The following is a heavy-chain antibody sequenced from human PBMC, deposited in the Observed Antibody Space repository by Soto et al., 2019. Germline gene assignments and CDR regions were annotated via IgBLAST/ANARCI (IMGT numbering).Heavy chain of an antibody. V-gene: IGHV1-18*01. CDR2: ISAYNGNT. D-gene: IGHD1-26*01. Sequence: ASVKVSCKASGYTFTSYGISWVRQAPGQGLEWMGWISAYNGNTNYAQKLQGRVTMTTDTSTSTAYMELRSLRSDDTAVYYCARGEGATTGVYYYYYMDVWGKGTTVTVSS. CDR1: GYTFTSYG. CDR3: ARGEGATTGVYYYYYMDV. J-gene: IGHJ6*03.